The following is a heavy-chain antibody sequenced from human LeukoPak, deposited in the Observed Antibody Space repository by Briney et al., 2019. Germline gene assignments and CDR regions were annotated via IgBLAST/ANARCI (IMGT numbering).Heavy chain of an antibody. CDR2: IYTSGST. D-gene: IGHD6-19*01. CDR3: ARVSVAGPRGYFDY. Sequence: PSETLSLTCTVSGGSISSYSWSWIRQPAGKGLEWIGCIYTSGSTNYYPSLKSRVTMSVDTSKNQFSLKLSSVTAADTAVYYCARVSVAGPRGYFDYWGQGTLVTVSS. J-gene: IGHJ4*02. CDR1: GGSISSYS. V-gene: IGHV4-4*07.